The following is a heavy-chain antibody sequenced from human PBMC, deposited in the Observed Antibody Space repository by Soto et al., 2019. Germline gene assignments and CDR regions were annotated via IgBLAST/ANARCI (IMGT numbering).Heavy chain of an antibody. CDR1: GFTFSSYW. D-gene: IGHD3-3*01. Sequence: EVQLVESGGGLVQPGGSLRLSCAASGFTFSSYWMHWVRQAPGKGLVWVSRINSDGSSTSYADSVKGRFTISRDNAKNTLYLQMNSLRGEDTAVYYCARALSSHNYDFWSGYYNSYFDYWGQGTLVTVSS. CDR3: ARALSSHNYDFWSGYYNSYFDY. V-gene: IGHV3-74*01. CDR2: INSDGSST. J-gene: IGHJ4*02.